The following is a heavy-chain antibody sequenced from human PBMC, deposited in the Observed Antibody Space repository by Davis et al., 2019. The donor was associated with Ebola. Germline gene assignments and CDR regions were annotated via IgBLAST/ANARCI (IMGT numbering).Heavy chain of an antibody. CDR2: INSDGSST. D-gene: IGHD6-6*01. Sequence: HTGGSLRLSCAASGFTFSSYWMHWVRQAPGKGLVWVSRINSDGSSTYYADSVKGRFTISRDNAKNSLYLQMNSLRDEDKAVYYCARVKGSSSLYYYYGMDVWGQGTTVTVSS. V-gene: IGHV3-74*01. CDR3: ARVKGSSSLYYYYGMDV. J-gene: IGHJ6*02. CDR1: GFTFSSYW.